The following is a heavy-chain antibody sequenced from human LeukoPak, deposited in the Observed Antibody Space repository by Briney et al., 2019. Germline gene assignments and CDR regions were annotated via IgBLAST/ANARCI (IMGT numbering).Heavy chain of an antibody. CDR2: IGNSGGST. D-gene: IGHD3/OR15-3a*01. CDR3: AKGRGLVSPDDH. CDR1: GFTFSSHT. Sequence: GGSLRLSCAASGFTFSSHTMTWVRQAPGKGLEWVSAIGNSGGSTYYADSVKGRFTISRDNSKNTLYLQMNSLKAEDTAVYYCAKGRGLVSPDDHWGQGTLVTVSS. V-gene: IGHV3-23*01. J-gene: IGHJ4*02.